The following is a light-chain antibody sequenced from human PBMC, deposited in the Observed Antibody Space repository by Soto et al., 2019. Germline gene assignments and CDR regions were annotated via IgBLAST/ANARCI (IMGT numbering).Light chain of an antibody. CDR3: QVWDRSSDHRI. V-gene: IGLV3-21*02. CDR1: NIGSKD. CDR2: NNN. J-gene: IGLJ2*01. Sequence: SYVLTQPPSVSLVPGQTASISCGNNIGSKDVHWYQQKPGQAPVLVVYNNNARPSGIPERFSGSNSGNTATLTISRVEAGDEADYYCQVWDRSSDHRIFGGGTKLTVL.